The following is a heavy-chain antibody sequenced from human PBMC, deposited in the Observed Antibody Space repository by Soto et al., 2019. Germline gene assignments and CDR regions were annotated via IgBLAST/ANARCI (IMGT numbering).Heavy chain of an antibody. CDR2: IYHSGST. D-gene: IGHD3-22*01. Sequence: LSLTCAVSGGSISSGGYSWSWIRQPPGKGLEWIGYIYHSGSTYYNPSLKSRVTISVDRSKNQFSLKLSSVTAADTAVYYCASGYYDSSGYYLDAFDIWGQGTMVT. J-gene: IGHJ3*02. V-gene: IGHV4-30-2*01. CDR3: ASGYYDSSGYYLDAFDI. CDR1: GGSISSGGYS.